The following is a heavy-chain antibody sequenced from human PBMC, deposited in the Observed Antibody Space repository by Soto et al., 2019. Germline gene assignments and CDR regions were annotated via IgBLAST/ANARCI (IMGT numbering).Heavy chain of an antibody. Sequence: GGSLRLSCAASGFTFSNAWMSWVRQAPGKGLEWVGRIKSKTDGGTTDYAAPVKGRFTISRDDSKNTLYLQMNSLKTEDTAVYYCTGRPIARYGSGSTGYYYYMDVWGKGTTVTVSS. D-gene: IGHD3-10*01. CDR1: GFTFSNAW. V-gene: IGHV3-15*01. CDR2: IKSKTDGGTT. CDR3: TGRPIARYGSGSTGYYYYMDV. J-gene: IGHJ6*03.